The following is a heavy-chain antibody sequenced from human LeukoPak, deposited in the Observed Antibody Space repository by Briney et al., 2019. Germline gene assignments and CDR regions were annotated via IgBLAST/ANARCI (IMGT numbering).Heavy chain of an antibody. V-gene: IGHV3-30*02. CDR3: AKDVGNYYYYYMDV. J-gene: IGHJ6*03. Sequence: GGSLRLSCAASGFTFSSYGMHWVRQAPGKGLEWVAFIRYDGSNKYYADSVKGRFTISRDNSKNTLYLQMNSLRAEDTAVYYCAKDVGNYYYYYMDVWGKGTTVTVSS. CDR1: GFTFSSYG. CDR2: IRYDGSNK.